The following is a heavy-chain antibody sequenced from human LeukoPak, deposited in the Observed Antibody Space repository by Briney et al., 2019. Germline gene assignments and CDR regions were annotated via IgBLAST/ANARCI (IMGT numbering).Heavy chain of an antibody. CDR2: ISSSSSTI. Sequence: GGSLRLSCAASGFTFSSYRMNWVRQAPGKGLEWVSYISSSSSTIYYADSVKGRFTISRDNAKNSLYLQMNSLRAEDTAVYYCASGSPIRPLDYWGQGTLVTVSS. CDR3: ASGSPIRPLDY. J-gene: IGHJ4*02. D-gene: IGHD3-10*01. CDR1: GFTFSSYR. V-gene: IGHV3-48*01.